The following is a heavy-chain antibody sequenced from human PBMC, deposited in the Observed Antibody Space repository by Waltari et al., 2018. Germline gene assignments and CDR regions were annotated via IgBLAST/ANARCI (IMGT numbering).Heavy chain of an antibody. CDR3: TNLDDFLDV. CDR1: GFTFDNYD. CDR2: ISWNSKSI. V-gene: IGHV3-9*01. D-gene: IGHD1-1*01. Sequence: EAQLVESGGGLIQPGRSLRLSCAASGFTFDNYDMHWVREVTGKGLEWVASISWNSKSIGYADSVKGRFIISRDNAKKSLYLQMNSVRVEDTALYYCTNLDDFLDVWSPGTTVTVSS. J-gene: IGHJ6*02.